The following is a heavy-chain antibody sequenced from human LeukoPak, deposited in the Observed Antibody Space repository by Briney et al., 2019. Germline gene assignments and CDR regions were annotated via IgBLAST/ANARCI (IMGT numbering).Heavy chain of an antibody. CDR2: IKTDGSST. D-gene: IGHD4-23*01. CDR1: GFTFSSYW. V-gene: IGHV3-74*01. J-gene: IGHJ4*02. Sequence: GGSLRLSCAASGFTFSSYWMHWVRQAPGKGLVWVSHIKTDGSSTNYAESVKGRFTISRDNAKNSLCLQMNSLRAEDTAVYYCASGDYGGNLDYWGQGTLVTVSS. CDR3: ASGDYGGNLDY.